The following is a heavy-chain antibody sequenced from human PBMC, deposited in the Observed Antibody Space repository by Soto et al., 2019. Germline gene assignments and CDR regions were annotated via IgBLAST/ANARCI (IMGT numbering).Heavy chain of an antibody. D-gene: IGHD2-2*01. CDR3: ARDPHCSSTSCYLGYYYYGMDV. CDR1: GFTFSSYG. Sequence: QVQLVESGGGVVQPGRSLRLSCAASGFTFSSYGMHWVRQAPGKGLEWVAVIWYDGSNKHYADSVKGRFTISRDNSKNTLYLQMNSLRAEDTAVYYCARDPHCSSTSCYLGYYYYGMDVWGQGTTVTVSS. J-gene: IGHJ6*02. V-gene: IGHV3-33*01. CDR2: IWYDGSNK.